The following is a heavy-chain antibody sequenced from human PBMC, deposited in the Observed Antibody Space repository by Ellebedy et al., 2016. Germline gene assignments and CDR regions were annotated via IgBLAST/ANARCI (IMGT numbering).Heavy chain of an antibody. Sequence: GESLKISCKGSGYSFTSYWISWVRQMPGKGLEWMGRIDPSDSYTNYSPSFQGHVTISADKSISTAYLQWSSLKASDTAMYYCARSRYSGSYGNAFDIWGQGTMVTVS. CDR3: ARSRYSGSYGNAFDI. J-gene: IGHJ3*02. D-gene: IGHD1-26*01. V-gene: IGHV5-10-1*01. CDR2: IDPSDSYT. CDR1: GYSFTSYW.